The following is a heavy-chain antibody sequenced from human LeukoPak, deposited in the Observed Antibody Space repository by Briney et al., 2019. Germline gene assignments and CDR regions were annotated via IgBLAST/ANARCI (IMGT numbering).Heavy chain of an antibody. CDR1: GGSISSNY. J-gene: IGHJ4*02. V-gene: IGHV4-59*01. CDR2: ISYSGST. CDR3: ARDKEDFDF. Sequence: SETLSLTCTVSGGSISSNYWSWIRQPPGKGLEWIGYISYSGSTDYNPSLKGRVTMSIDTSKNQFSLKLSSVTAADTAVYYCARDKEDFDFWGQGTLVTVSS.